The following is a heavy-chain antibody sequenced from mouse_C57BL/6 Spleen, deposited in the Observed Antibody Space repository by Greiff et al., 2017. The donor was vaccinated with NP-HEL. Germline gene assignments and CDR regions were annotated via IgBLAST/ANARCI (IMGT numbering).Heavy chain of an antibody. CDR1: GYTFTSYW. Sequence: VKLQQPGAELVKPGASVKLSCKASGYTFTSYWMQWVKQRPGQGLEWIGEIDPSDSYTNYNQKFKGKATLTVDTSSSTAYMQLSSLSSEDSAVYYCARCTTVVVPSAMDYWGQGTSVTVSS. D-gene: IGHD1-1*01. CDR3: ARCTTVVVPSAMDY. CDR2: IDPSDSYT. J-gene: IGHJ4*01. V-gene: IGHV1-50*01.